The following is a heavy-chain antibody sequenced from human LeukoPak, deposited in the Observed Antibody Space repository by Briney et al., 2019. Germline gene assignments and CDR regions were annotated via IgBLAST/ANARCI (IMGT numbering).Heavy chain of an antibody. CDR2: INPNSGGT. CDR1: GYTFTGYY. J-gene: IGHJ4*02. V-gene: IGHV1-2*02. CDR3: ARDLTFWSGYSYFDY. Sequence: ASVKVSCKASGYTFTGYYMHWVRQAPGQGLEWMGWINPNSGGTNYAQKFQGRVTMTRDTSISTAYMELSRLRTDDTAVYYCARDLTFWSGYSYFDYWGQGTLVTVSS. D-gene: IGHD3-3*01.